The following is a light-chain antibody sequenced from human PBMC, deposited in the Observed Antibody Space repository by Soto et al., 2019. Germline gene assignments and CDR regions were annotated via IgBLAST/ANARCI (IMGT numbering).Light chain of an antibody. J-gene: IGKJ2*01. CDR2: GAS. Sequence: DIQVTQSPSSLSASVVDRVTITCRASQSISQSVNWYQQRPGRAPKFLIYGASSLQSGVPLRFSGSGSGTDFTLTISSLQPEDFATYYCQQTYSTPRTFGPGTKVEIK. CDR3: QQTYSTPRT. V-gene: IGKV1-39*01. CDR1: QSISQS.